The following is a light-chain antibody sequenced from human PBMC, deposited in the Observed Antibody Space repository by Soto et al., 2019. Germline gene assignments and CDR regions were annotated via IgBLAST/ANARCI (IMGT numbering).Light chain of an antibody. CDR3: SSYTTSSTLEV. V-gene: IGLV2-14*01. J-gene: IGLJ1*01. CDR2: DVS. CDR1: SSDVGGYNY. Sequence: QSALTQPASVSGSPGQSITISCTGTSSDVGGYNYVSWYQQHPGKGPKLMIYDVSNRPSGVSNRFSGSKSGNTASLTISGLQAEDEADYYCSSYTTSSTLEVFGTGTQLTVL.